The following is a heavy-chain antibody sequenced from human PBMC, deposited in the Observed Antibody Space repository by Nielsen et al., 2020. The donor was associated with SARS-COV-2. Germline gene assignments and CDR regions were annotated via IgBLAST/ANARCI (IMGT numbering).Heavy chain of an antibody. J-gene: IGHJ4*02. CDR2: IGTTGDKT. Sequence: GSLRLPCSASGFPFSSYAMTWVRQAPREGLEWVSSIGTTGDKTFYADSVKGRFTISRDNSKNTLYLQLNSLRAEDTAVFYCAKISGSQRHYFDFWGQGALVTVSS. V-gene: IGHV3-23*01. CDR1: GFPFSSYA. CDR3: AKISGSQRHYFDF. D-gene: IGHD1-26*01.